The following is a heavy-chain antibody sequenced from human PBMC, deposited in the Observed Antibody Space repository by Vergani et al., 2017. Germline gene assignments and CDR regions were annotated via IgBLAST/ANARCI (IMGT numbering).Heavy chain of an antibody. D-gene: IGHD6-13*01. CDR2: IYSGGST. CDR1: GFTVSSNY. CDR3: AREEAAAGTGS. J-gene: IGHJ5*02. V-gene: IGHV3-53*02. Sequence: EVQLVETGGGLIQPGGSLRLSCAASGFTVSSNYMSWVRQAPWKGLELVSVIYSGGSTYYADSVKGRFTISRDNSKNTLYLQMNSLRAEDTAVYYCAREEAAAGTGSWGQGTLVTVSS.